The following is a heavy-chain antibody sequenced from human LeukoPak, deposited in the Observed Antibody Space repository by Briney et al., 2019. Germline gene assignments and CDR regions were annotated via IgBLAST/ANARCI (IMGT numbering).Heavy chain of an antibody. V-gene: IGHV3-11*01. CDR3: AREGYNYRGLDY. D-gene: IGHD5-18*01. J-gene: IGHJ4*02. CDR1: GFTFSDYY. CDR2: ISGSGSTI. Sequence: TGGSLSLSCAASGFTFSDYYMGWIRQAPGKGLEWVSYISGSGSTIYYADSVKGRFSISRDNAKNSLYLQMNSLRAEDTAVYYCAREGYNYRGLDYWGQGTLVTVSS.